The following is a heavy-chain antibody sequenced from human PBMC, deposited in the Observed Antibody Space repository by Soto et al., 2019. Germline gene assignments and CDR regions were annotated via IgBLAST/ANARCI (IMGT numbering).Heavy chain of an antibody. CDR2: ISGSGGST. CDR1: GFTFSSYA. Sequence: GGSLRLSCAASGFTFSSYAMSWVRQAPGKGLEWVSAISGSGGSTYYADSVKGRFTISRDNSKNTLYLQMNSLRAEDAAVYYCAKDRIDIVAPITPYDYWGQGTLVTVSS. J-gene: IGHJ4*02. D-gene: IGHD5-12*01. V-gene: IGHV3-23*01. CDR3: AKDRIDIVAPITPYDY.